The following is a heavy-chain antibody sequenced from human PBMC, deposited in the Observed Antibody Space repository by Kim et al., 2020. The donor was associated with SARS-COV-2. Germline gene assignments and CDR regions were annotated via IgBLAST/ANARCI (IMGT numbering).Heavy chain of an antibody. Sequence: GGSLRLSCAASGFTFSSYAWYWVRQTPGKGLEWVSSVTTSGGSTFYADSVKRRFTISRDSYKNTLSLEMNSLRAEDTAVYYCASRSPQSDAFDIWGRGTMVTVSS. J-gene: IGHJ3*02. CDR2: VTTSGGST. CDR3: ASRSPQSDAFDI. CDR1: GFTFSSYA. V-gene: IGHV3-23*01.